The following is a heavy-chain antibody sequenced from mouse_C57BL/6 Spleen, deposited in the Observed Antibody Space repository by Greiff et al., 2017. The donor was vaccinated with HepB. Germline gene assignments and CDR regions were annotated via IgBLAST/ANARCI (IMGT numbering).Heavy chain of an antibody. CDR1: GYTFTSYW. J-gene: IGHJ3*01. Sequence: VQLQQPGAELVKPGASVKLSCKASGYTFTSYWMQWVKQRPGQGLEWIGEIDPSDSYTNYNQKFKGKATLTVDTSSSTAYMQLSSLTSEDSAVYYCARGDLRRGFAYWGQGTLVTVSA. D-gene: IGHD2-12*01. CDR3: ARGDLRRGFAY. CDR2: IDPSDSYT. V-gene: IGHV1-50*01.